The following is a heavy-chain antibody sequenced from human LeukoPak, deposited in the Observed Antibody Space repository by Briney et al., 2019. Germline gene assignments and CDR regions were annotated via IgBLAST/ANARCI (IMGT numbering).Heavy chain of an antibody. CDR3: ARDPGERDDCSSTSCPKFRETTFDY. J-gene: IGHJ4*02. D-gene: IGHD2-2*01. V-gene: IGHV1-69*04. Sequence: GASVKVSCKASGGTFISYTISWVRQAPGQGLEWMGRIIPILGIANYAQKFQGRVTITADKSTSTAYMELSSLRSEDTAVYYCARDPGERDDCSSTSCPKFRETTFDYWGQGTLVTVSS. CDR1: GGTFISYT. CDR2: IIPILGIA.